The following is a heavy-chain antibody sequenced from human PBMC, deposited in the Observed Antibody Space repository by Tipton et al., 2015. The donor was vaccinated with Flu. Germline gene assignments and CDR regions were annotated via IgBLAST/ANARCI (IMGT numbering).Heavy chain of an antibody. V-gene: IGHV4-4*07. D-gene: IGHD3-10*01. J-gene: IGHJ6*02. CDR2: VYTNGNA. CDR3: AREGVLWFGGGLDV. CDR1: GGSIDSYY. Sequence: LRLSCTVSGGSIDSYYWSWIRQPAGKGLEWIGRVYTNGNANYNPSLRSRVTMSVDTSTKQLSLKLSSVTAADTALYYCAREGVLWFGGGLDVWGQGTSVTVSS.